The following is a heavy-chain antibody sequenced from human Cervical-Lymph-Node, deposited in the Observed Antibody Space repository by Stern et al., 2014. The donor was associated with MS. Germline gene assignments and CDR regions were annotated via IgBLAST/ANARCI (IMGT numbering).Heavy chain of an antibody. J-gene: IGHJ4*02. Sequence: EVQLVESGGGLVQPGGSLRLSCAASGFTFSNYWMHWVRQAPGKGLMWVSRINSDGSSTNFADAEKGRFTISRDNAKNTLYLQMNSLRAEDTAVYYGARVGGSSWRTGGQGTLVTVSS. D-gene: IGHD6-13*01. V-gene: IGHV3-74*02. CDR3: ARVGGSSWRT. CDR1: GFTFSNYW. CDR2: INSDGSST.